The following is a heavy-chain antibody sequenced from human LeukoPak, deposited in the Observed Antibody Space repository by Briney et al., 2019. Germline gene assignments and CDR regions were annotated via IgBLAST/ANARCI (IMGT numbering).Heavy chain of an antibody. CDR1: GFTSGDYA. J-gene: IGHJ4*02. D-gene: IGHD6-19*01. CDR3: TRSLGSGWYIDY. Sequence: GGSLRLSCTASGFTSGDYALSWFRQASGKGLEWVSFISSKAYGGTTKYAASVRGRFTISRDYSKAIAYLQMDSLKTEDTGMYYCTRSLGSGWYIDYWGQGTLVTVSS. V-gene: IGHV3-49*03. CDR2: ISSKAYGGTT.